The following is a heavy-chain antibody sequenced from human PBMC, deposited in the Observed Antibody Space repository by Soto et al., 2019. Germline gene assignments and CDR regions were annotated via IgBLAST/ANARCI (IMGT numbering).Heavy chain of an antibody. D-gene: IGHD2-21*02. CDR2: FESGGSI. CDR1: GFSVRTKY. Sequence: WGVLQVACASSGFSVRTKYMGWVRQAPGKGLEWVSVFESGGSIYYADSVKGRFIISRDYAKNTVYLQMNSLRAEDTAVYYCARAGVTPDFFDYWGQGTLVTVS. CDR3: ARAGVTPDFFDY. V-gene: IGHV3-53*01. J-gene: IGHJ4*02.